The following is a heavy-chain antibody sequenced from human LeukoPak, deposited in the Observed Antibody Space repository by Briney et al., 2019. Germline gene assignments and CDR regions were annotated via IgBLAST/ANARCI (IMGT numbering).Heavy chain of an antibody. CDR3: ARAATYLRGPLFDY. J-gene: IGHJ4*02. V-gene: IGHV4-59*01. Sequence: SETLSLTCTVSGGSISSYYWSWIRQPPGKGLEWIGYIYYSGSTNYNPSLKSRVTISVDTSKNQFSLKLSSVTAADTAVYYCARAATYLRGPLFDYWGQGTLVTVSS. CDR1: GGSISSYY. D-gene: IGHD3-10*01. CDR2: IYYSGST.